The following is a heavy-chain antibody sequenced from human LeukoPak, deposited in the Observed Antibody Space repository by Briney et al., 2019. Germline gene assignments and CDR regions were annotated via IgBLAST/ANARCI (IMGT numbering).Heavy chain of an antibody. J-gene: IGHJ5*02. CDR2: INYSGSGT. V-gene: IGHV3-23*01. CDR3: AKGGYDSGWYKWFGP. Sequence: PGGFLRLSCAASGITFSTYAMTWVRQAPGKGLEWVSSINYSGSGTFYADSVKGRFTISRDNSKDTLYLQMNNLRVEDMAVYYCAKGGYDSGWYKWFGPWGQGTLVTVSS. CDR1: GITFSTYA. D-gene: IGHD6-19*01.